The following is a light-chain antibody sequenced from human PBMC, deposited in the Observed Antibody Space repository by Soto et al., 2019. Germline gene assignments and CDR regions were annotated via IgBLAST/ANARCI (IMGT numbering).Light chain of an antibody. CDR3: AAWDDSLNGLV. CDR2: SDT. Sequence: QSVLSQEPSVSGTPGQRVAMACSGGNSNIGKNSVNWYRHVPGTAPQLLIYSDTLRSFGIPDRFSASKSDTSASLAIGGLQSDDEALYFCAAWDDSLNGLVFGGGTQLTVL. CDR1: NSNIGKNS. J-gene: IGLJ7*01. V-gene: IGLV1-44*01.